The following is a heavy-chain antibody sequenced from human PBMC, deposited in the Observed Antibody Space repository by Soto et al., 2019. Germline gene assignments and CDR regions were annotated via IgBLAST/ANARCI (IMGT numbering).Heavy chain of an antibody. Sequence: EVQLVESGGGLIQPGGSLRISCAASGFTFSSSEMYWVRQAPGKGLEWVSYIHPSGQPIFYADSVKGRFTISRDNAKNSLYLQMSSLRAEGSAVYYCARRASRWGQGTMVTVSS. V-gene: IGHV3-48*03. CDR3: ARRASR. J-gene: IGHJ3*01. CDR2: IHPSGQPI. D-gene: IGHD1-26*01. CDR1: GFTFSSSE.